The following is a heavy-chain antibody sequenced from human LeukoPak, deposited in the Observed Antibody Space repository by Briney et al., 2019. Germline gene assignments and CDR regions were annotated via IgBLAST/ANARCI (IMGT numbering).Heavy chain of an antibody. CDR3: ARSTLWFGELSDY. Sequence: SETLSLTCTVSGGSISSYYWSWIRQPPGKGLEWIGYIYYSGSTNYNPSLKSRVTISVDTSKNQFSLKLSSVTAADTAVYYCARSTLWFGELSDYWGQGTLVTVSS. V-gene: IGHV4-59*08. J-gene: IGHJ4*02. CDR1: GGSISSYY. D-gene: IGHD3-10*01. CDR2: IYYSGST.